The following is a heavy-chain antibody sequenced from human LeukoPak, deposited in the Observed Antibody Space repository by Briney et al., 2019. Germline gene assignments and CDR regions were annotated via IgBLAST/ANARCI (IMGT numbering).Heavy chain of an antibody. CDR2: IYYSGST. J-gene: IGHJ4*02. CDR1: GGSISSYY. D-gene: IGHD3-22*01. CDR3: ARGYYYDSSGYYSTRRPGPLSFDY. V-gene: IGHV4-59*01. Sequence: PSETLSLTCTVSGGSISSYYWSWIRQPPGKGREWIGYIYYSGSTNYNPSLKSRVTISVDTSKNQFSLKLSSVTAADTAVYYCARGYYYDSSGYYSTRRPGPLSFDYWGQGTLVTVSS.